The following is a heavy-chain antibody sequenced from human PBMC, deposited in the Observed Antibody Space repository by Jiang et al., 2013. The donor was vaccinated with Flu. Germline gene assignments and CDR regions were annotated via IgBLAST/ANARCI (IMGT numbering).Heavy chain of an antibody. CDR2: ISYDGSNK. D-gene: IGHD5-24*01. Sequence: HWVRQAPGKGLEWVAVISYDGSNKYYADSVKGRFTISRDNSKNTLYLQMNSLRAEDTAVYYCAREVGGAMATHLDYWGQGTLVTVSS. J-gene: IGHJ4*02. V-gene: IGHV3-33*05. CDR3: AREVGGAMATHLDY.